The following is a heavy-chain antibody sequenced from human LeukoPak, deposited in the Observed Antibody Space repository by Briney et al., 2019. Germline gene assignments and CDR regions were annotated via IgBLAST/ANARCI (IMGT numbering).Heavy chain of an antibody. J-gene: IGHJ3*02. CDR3: ARGSLVFAFDI. Sequence: SETLSLTCTVSGGSISSYYWSWIRQPPGKGLEWIGYIYYSVSTNYNPSLKSRVTISVDTSKNQFSLKLSSVTAADTAVYYCARGSLVFAFDIWGQGTMVTVSS. CDR2: IYYSVST. D-gene: IGHD6-6*01. V-gene: IGHV4-59*01. CDR1: GGSISSYY.